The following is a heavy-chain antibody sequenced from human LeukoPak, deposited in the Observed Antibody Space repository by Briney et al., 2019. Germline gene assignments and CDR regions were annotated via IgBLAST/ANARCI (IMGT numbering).Heavy chain of an antibody. CDR3: ARDAAAAGSWFDP. CDR2: IYYSGST. V-gene: IGHV4-59*01. D-gene: IGHD6-13*01. J-gene: IGHJ5*02. Sequence: SETLPLTCTVSGGSISSYYWSWIRQPPGKGLEWIGYIYYSGSTNYNPSLKSRVTISVDTSKNQFSLKLSSVTAADTAVYYCARDAAAAGSWFDPWGQGTLVTVSS. CDR1: GGSISSYY.